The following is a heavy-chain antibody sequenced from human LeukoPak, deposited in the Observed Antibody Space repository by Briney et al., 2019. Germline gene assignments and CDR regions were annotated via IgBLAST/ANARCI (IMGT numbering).Heavy chain of an antibody. V-gene: IGHV1-2*02. Sequence: ASVKVSCKASGYTFTGYYMHWVRQAPGQGLEWMGWINPNSGGTNYAQKFQGRVTMTRDTSISTAYMELSRLRSDDTAAYYCARNPRYCSSTSCLLGMDVWGQGTTVTVSS. CDR2: INPNSGGT. D-gene: IGHD2-2*01. CDR3: ARNPRYCSSTSCLLGMDV. J-gene: IGHJ6*02. CDR1: GYTFTGYY.